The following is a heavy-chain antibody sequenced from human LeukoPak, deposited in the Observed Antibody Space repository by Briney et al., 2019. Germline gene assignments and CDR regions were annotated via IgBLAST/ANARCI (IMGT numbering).Heavy chain of an antibody. J-gene: IGHJ4*02. D-gene: IGHD3-16*01. CDR2: ISYDGSNK. CDR1: GFTVSSNY. CDR3: AKDLSKYDYVWGSPDY. Sequence: PGGSLRLSCVVSGFTVSSNYLTWVRQAPGKGLEWVAVISYDGSNKYYADSVKGRFTISRDNSKNTLYLQMNSLRAEDTAVYYCAKDLSKYDYVWGSPDYWGQGTLVTVSS. V-gene: IGHV3-30*18.